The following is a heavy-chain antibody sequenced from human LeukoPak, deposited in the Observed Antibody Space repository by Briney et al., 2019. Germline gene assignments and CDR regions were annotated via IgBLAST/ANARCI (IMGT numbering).Heavy chain of an antibody. CDR2: THFGGTT. CDR3: ARGVGAPLLFAFDI. D-gene: IGHD1-26*01. J-gene: IGHJ3*02. Sequence: SETLSLTCTVSDGAITGYYWGWIRQPPGKGLDWVGHTHFGGTTNYNPSLKSRVTISVDTSKNQFSLKLTSVTAADTAVYYCARGVGAPLLFAFDIWGQGTMVTVSS. CDR1: DGAITGYY. V-gene: IGHV4-59*01.